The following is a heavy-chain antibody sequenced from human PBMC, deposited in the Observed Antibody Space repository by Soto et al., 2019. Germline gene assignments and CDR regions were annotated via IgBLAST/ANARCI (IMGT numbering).Heavy chain of an antibody. CDR2: ISSSSSYI. V-gene: IGHV3-21*01. CDR1: GFTFSSYS. Sequence: EVQLVESGGGLVKPGGSLRLSCAASGFTFSSYSMNWVRQAPGKGLEWVSSISSSSSYIYYADSVKGRFTISRDNAKNSLYLKMNSLRAEDTAVYYCARGGIAASGNRFSIVDIWGQGTMVTVSS. D-gene: IGHD6-13*01. J-gene: IGHJ3*02. CDR3: ARGGIAASGNRFSIVDI.